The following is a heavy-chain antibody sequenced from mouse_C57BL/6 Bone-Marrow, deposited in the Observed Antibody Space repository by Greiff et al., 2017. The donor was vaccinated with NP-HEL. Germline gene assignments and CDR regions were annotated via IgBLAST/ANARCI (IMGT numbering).Heavy chain of an antibody. CDR2: IDPSDSET. CDR3: ARGTVVADYFDY. V-gene: IGHV1-52*01. J-gene: IGHJ2*01. Sequence: QVQLQQPGAELVRPGSSVKLSCKASGYTFTSYWMHWVKQRPIQGLEWIGNIDPSDSETHYNQKFKDKATLTVDKSSSTAYMQLSSLTSEDSAVYYCARGTVVADYFDYWGQGTTLTVSS. CDR1: GYTFTSYW. D-gene: IGHD1-1*01.